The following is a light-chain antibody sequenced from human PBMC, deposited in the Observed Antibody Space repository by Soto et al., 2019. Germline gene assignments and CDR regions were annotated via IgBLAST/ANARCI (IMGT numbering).Light chain of an antibody. Sequence: QSVLTQPASVSGSPGQSITISCTGTSSDVGSYNLVSWYQQHPGKAPKLMIYEVNNRPSGVSDRFSGSKSGNTASLTISGLQAEDEADYHCSSYTTSTTLLIFGGGTKLTVL. V-gene: IGLV2-14*02. CDR1: SSDVGSYNL. J-gene: IGLJ2*01. CDR3: SSYTTSTTLLI. CDR2: EVN.